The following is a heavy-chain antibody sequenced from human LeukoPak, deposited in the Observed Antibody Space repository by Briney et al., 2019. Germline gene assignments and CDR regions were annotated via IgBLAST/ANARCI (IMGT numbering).Heavy chain of an antibody. D-gene: IGHD2-15*01. V-gene: IGHV3-64D*09. Sequence: GGSLRLSCAASGFPFSSYAMHWVRQAPGKGLEYVSAISDSGGSTYYADSVKGRFTISRDNSKNTLYLQMSSLRAEDTAVYFCVRGYSFGPCGMDVWGQGTTVTVSS. CDR3: VRGYSFGPCGMDV. CDR2: ISDSGGST. CDR1: GFPFSSYA. J-gene: IGHJ6*02.